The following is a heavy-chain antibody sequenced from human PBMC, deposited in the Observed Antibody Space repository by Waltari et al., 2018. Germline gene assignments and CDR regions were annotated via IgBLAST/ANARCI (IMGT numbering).Heavy chain of an antibody. J-gene: IGHJ6*02. V-gene: IGHV5-51*03. CDR2: IYPGNSDI. CDR3: ARQNSYGYPYYGMDV. D-gene: IGHD5-18*01. CDR1: GYNFNSQY. Sequence: EVPLEQSGAEVKKPAEALKISWKGSGYNFNSQYIAWVRQQPGNGLEWMGIIYPGNSDIRYSPSFQGQVTFSADKSISAAYLQWSSLKASDTAIYYCARQNSYGYPYYGMDVWGPGTTVTVSS.